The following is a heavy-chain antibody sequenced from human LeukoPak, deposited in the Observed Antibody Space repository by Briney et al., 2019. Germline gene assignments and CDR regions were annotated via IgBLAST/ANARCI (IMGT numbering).Heavy chain of an antibody. CDR2: ISYDGSNQ. Sequence: GGSLRLSCAASGFTFSSYEMNWVRQAPGKGLEWVAVISYDGSNQNYADSVKGRFIISRDNSDNTQFLQMNSLRPEDTGVYYCARDGAARLLRYYYYMDVWGKGTTVTVSS. CDR3: ARDGAARLLRYYYYMDV. CDR1: GFTFSSYE. J-gene: IGHJ6*03. V-gene: IGHV3-30*03. D-gene: IGHD6-6*01.